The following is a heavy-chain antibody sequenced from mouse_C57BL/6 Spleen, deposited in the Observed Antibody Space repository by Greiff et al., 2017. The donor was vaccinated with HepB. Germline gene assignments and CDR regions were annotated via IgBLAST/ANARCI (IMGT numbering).Heavy chain of an antibody. CDR3: AASITTVVATDYAMDY. CDR2: IHPNSGST. D-gene: IGHD1-1*01. CDR1: GYTFTSYW. Sequence: QVQLQQPGAELVKPGASVKLSCKASGYTFTSYWMHWVKQRPGQGLEWIGMIHPNSGSTNYNEKFKSKATLTVDKSSSTAYMQLSSLTSEDSAVYYCAASITTVVATDYAMDYWGQGTSVTVSS. J-gene: IGHJ4*01. V-gene: IGHV1-64*01.